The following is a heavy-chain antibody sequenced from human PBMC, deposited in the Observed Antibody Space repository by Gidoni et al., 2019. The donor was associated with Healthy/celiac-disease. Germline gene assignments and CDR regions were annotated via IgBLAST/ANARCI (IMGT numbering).Heavy chain of an antibody. Sequence: QVQLVQSGAEVKKPGASVKVSCTASGYTFTSYDINWVRQATGQGLEWMGWMNPNSGNTGYAQKFQGRVTMTRNTSISTAYMELSSLRSEDTAVYYCARGDIVVVPAAINYYYYGMDVWGQGTTVTVSS. D-gene: IGHD2-2*02. CDR2: MNPNSGNT. J-gene: IGHJ6*02. CDR3: ARGDIVVVPAAINYYYYGMDV. CDR1: GYTFTSYD. V-gene: IGHV1-8*01.